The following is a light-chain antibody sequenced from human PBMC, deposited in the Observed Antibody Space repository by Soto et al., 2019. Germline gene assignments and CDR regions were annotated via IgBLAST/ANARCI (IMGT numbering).Light chain of an antibody. CDR2: DAS. CDR3: QQYNSYPWT. J-gene: IGKJ1*01. Sequence: DIQMTQSPSTLSASVGDRVTITCRASQSISSWLAWYQRKPGKAPKLLIYDASSLESGVPSRFSGSGSGTEFTLTISSLQPDDFATYYCQQYNSYPWTFGQGTKVEIK. V-gene: IGKV1-5*01. CDR1: QSISSW.